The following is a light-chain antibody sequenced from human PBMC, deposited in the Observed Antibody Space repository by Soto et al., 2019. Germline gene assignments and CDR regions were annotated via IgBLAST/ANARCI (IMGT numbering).Light chain of an antibody. CDR2: GAS. CDR1: QSVSSSY. J-gene: IGKJ5*01. Sequence: EIVLTHSPGTLSLSPGERATLSCRASQSVSSSYLAWYQQKPGQAPRLLIYGASSRATGIPDRFSGSGSETDFTLTINRLEPEDFAVYYCQQYENSPITFGQGTRLEIK. CDR3: QQYENSPIT. V-gene: IGKV3-20*01.